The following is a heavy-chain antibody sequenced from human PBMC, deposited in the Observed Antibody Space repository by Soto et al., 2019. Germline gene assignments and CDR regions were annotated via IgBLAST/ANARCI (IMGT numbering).Heavy chain of an antibody. CDR2: IYYRGNT. CDR3: ARGGSATILFDY. J-gene: IGHJ4*02. Sequence: SETLSLTCAVYSGSVSDYWWSWIRQPPGKGLEWIGEIYYRGNTNYDPSLKSRVTISVDTSKNQFSLKLSSVTAADTAVYYCARGGSATILFDYWGQGTLVTVSS. V-gene: IGHV4-34*01. CDR1: SGSVSDYW. D-gene: IGHD2-15*01.